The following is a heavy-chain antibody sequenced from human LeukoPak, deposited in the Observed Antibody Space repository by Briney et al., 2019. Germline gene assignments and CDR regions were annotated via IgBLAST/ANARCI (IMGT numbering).Heavy chain of an antibody. CDR2: IYTSGST. J-gene: IGHJ6*03. Sequence: PSETLSLTCTVSGVSISSYYWSWIRQPAGKGLEWIGRIYTSGSTNYNPSLKSRVTISVDKSKNQFSLKLSSVTAADTAVYYCARAFAMVRGGNYYYYMDVWGKGTTVTVSS. CDR3: ARAFAMVRGGNYYYYMDV. D-gene: IGHD3-10*01. CDR1: GVSISSYY. V-gene: IGHV4-4*07.